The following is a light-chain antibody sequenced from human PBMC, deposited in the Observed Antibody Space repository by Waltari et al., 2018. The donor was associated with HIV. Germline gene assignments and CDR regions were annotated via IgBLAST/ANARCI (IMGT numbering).Light chain of an antibody. CDR3: GTWDGSLNVWV. CDR2: DNT. V-gene: IGLV1-51*01. CDR1: TSNIGNNF. J-gene: IGLJ3*02. Sequence: QSVLTQPPSVSAASGQKVTISCPGSTSNIGNNFLSSYQQLPGIAPKLLIYDNTKRPSGNPDRFSGCKAGTSATLAITGRQTRDEAEYYCGTWDGSLNVWVFGGGTKVTV.